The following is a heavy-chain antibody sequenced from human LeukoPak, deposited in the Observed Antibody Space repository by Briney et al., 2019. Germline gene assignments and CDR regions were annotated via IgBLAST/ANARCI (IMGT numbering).Heavy chain of an antibody. V-gene: IGHV3-7*01. CDR1: GFTFSSYW. J-gene: IGHJ3*02. CDR3: ARDASPHDSSGYYDAFDI. CDR2: RKQDGSEK. D-gene: IGHD3-22*01. Sequence: GGSLRLSCAASGFTFSSYWMIWVRQAPGKGLEWMANRKQDGSEKYYVDSVKGRFTISRDNAENSLYLQMNSLRVEDTAVYHCARDASPHDSSGYYDAFDIWGQGTMVTVSS.